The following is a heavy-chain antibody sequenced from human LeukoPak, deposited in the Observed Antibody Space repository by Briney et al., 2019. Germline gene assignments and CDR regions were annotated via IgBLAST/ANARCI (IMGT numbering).Heavy chain of an antibody. D-gene: IGHD2-21*02. CDR3: AREVVTDSTPDY. CDR2: IYHSGNT. Sequence: SETLSLTCAVSNYSISNGYYWGWIRQPPGKGLEWIGSIYHSGNTYYNPSLKSRVTISVDTSKNQFSLKLRSVTAADTAVYYCAREVVTDSTPDYWGQGTLVTVSS. V-gene: IGHV4-38-2*02. CDR1: NYSISNGYY. J-gene: IGHJ4*02.